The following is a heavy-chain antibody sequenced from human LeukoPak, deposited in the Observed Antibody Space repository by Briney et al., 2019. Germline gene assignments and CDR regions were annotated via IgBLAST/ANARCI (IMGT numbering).Heavy chain of an antibody. CDR2: INSDGSST. CDR1: GFTFSSYW. V-gene: IGHV3-74*01. D-gene: IGHD6-19*01. CDR3: ARVVAVAAKDY. J-gene: IGHJ4*02. Sequence: PGGSLRLSCAASGFTFSSYWVHWVRQAPGKGLVWVSRINSDGSSTSYADSVKGRFTISRDNAKNTLYLQMNSLRAEDTAVYYCARVVAVAAKDYWGQGTLVTVSS.